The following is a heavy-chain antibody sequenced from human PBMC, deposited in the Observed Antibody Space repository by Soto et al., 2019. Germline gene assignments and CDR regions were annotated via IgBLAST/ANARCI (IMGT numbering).Heavy chain of an antibody. D-gene: IGHD1-20*01. V-gene: IGHV3-74*01. Sequence: GGSLRLSCAASGFNFSNHWMHWVRQRPAEGLVWVSRITSDGKSKAYAESVKGRFAISRDNAKNTLYLQMNGLTAEDTAVYYCARESRNWPINWFDPWGQGTLVTTSS. CDR1: GFNFSNHW. J-gene: IGHJ5*01. CDR3: ARESRNWPINWFDP. CDR2: ITSDGKSK.